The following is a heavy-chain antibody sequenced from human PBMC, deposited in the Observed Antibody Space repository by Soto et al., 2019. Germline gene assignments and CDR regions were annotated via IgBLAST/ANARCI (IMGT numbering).Heavy chain of an antibody. J-gene: IGHJ5*02. V-gene: IGHV1-18*01. CDR2: ISAYNGNT. Sequence: ASVKVSCKASGYTFTSYGISWVRQAPGQGLEWMGWISAYNGNTNYAQKLQGRVTMTTDTSTSTAYMELRSLRSDDTAVYYCARADVQLWLKNWFDPWGQGTRSPSPQ. D-gene: IGHD5-18*01. CDR1: GYTFTSYG. CDR3: ARADVQLWLKNWFDP.